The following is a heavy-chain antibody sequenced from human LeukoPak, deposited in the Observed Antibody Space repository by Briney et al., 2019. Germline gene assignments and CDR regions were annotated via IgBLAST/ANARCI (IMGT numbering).Heavy chain of an antibody. CDR3: ARDRGGYDPFDC. D-gene: IGHD5-12*01. J-gene: IGHJ4*02. CDR1: GYTFTGYY. Sequence: ASVKVSFKASGYTFTGYYMHWVRQAPGQGLEWMGWINPNSGGTNYAQKFQGRVTMTRDTSISTAYMELSRLRSDDTAVYYCARDRGGYDPFDCWGQGTLVSVSS. V-gene: IGHV1-2*02. CDR2: INPNSGGT.